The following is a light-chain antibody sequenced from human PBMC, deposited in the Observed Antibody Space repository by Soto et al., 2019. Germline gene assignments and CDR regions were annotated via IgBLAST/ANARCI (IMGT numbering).Light chain of an antibody. Sequence: DIQMTQSPSTLSASVGDRVTIICRASQSISSWLAWYQQKPGKAPKLLIYDASSLESGVPSRFSGSGSGTELTLTISSLQPDDFATYYCQQYNTYWTFGQGTKVEI. CDR3: QQYNTYWT. J-gene: IGKJ1*01. CDR1: QSISSW. V-gene: IGKV1-5*02. CDR2: DAS.